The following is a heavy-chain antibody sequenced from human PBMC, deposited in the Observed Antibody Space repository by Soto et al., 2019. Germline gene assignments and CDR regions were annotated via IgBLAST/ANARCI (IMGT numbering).Heavy chain of an antibody. Sequence: QVQLVESGGGVVQPGRSLRLSCAASGFNFNNYGMHWVRQAPGKGLEWVAVIWNDGNGYYYANSVKGRFTISRDNSKNTLYLQMSSLRAEDTAVYYCARLQISPPTRGAASARGGMDVWGQGTTVTVSS. CDR3: ARLQISPPTRGAASARGGMDV. CDR1: GFNFNNYG. J-gene: IGHJ6*02. V-gene: IGHV3-33*01. D-gene: IGHD1-26*01. CDR2: IWNDGNGY.